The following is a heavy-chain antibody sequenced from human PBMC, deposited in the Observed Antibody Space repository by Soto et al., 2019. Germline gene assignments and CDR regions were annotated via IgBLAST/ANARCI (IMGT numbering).Heavy chain of an antibody. D-gene: IGHD3-16*01. CDR3: AKDHWGSY. CDR1: GFTFSTYA. V-gene: IGHV3-23*01. Sequence: EMQLLESGGGLVQPGGSLRLSCVASGFTFSTYAMSWVRQAPGKGLEWVSAISGSGGGTYYADSVKGRFTISRDNSKNTLYLQMNSLRAEDTALYYCAKDHWGSYSGQGTLDTVSS. CDR2: ISGSGGGT. J-gene: IGHJ4*02.